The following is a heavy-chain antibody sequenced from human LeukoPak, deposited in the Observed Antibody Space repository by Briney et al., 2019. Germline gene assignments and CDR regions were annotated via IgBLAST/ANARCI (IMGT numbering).Heavy chain of an antibody. J-gene: IGHJ4*02. CDR1: GGTFSSYA. Sequence: SVKVSCKASGGTFSSYAISWVRQAPGQGLEGMGGIIPIFGTANHAQKFQGRVTITADKSTSTAYMELSSLRSEDTAVYYCARGRVYDYVWGSYQTAAILGFDYWGQGTLVTVSS. D-gene: IGHD3-16*01. CDR3: ARGRVYDYVWGSYQTAAILGFDY. V-gene: IGHV1-69*06. CDR2: IIPIFGTA.